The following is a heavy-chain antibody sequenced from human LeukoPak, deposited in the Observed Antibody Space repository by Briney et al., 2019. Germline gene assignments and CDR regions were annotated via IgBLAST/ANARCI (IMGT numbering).Heavy chain of an antibody. Sequence: SVKVSCTASGGTFSSYAISWVRQPPGQGLEWMGGINPIFGTANYAKKFQGRVTITADESTSTAYMELSSLGSEDTAVYYCAGEGPGIRVIPYYYGMDVWGQGNTVTVSS. D-gene: IGHD3-16*02. CDR1: GGTFSSYA. CDR3: AGEGPGIRVIPYYYGMDV. V-gene: IGHV1-69*13. J-gene: IGHJ6*01. CDR2: INPIFGTA.